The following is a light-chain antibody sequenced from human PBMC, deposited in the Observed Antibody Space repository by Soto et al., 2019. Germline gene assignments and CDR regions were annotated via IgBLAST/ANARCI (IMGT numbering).Light chain of an antibody. J-gene: IGKJ3*01. Sequence: DIQMTQSPSSLSASVGDRVTITCRASQDISNYLNWYQQKPGKAPKLLIYDASNLETGVPSRFSGSGSGTDFTFTISSLQPEDIATYYCQQYDNLPAPLFTFGPGTKVDIK. V-gene: IGKV1-33*01. CDR2: DAS. CDR1: QDISNY. CDR3: QQYDNLPAPLFT.